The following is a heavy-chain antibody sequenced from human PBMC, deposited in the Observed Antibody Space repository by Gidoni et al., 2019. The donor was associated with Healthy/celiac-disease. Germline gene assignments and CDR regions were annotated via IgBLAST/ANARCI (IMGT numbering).Heavy chain of an antibody. CDR2: IYYSGST. Sequence: QLQLQASAPGLVKPSETLSPTCTVSAGSTSSSSYYWGWIRQHPGRELEWSGSIYYSGSTYYNPSLKSRVTISVDTSKNQFSLKLSSVTAADTAVYYCARARNYYGSGSYYSRGYYFDYWGQGTLVTVSS. CDR3: ARARNYYGSGSYYSRGYYFDY. J-gene: IGHJ4*02. D-gene: IGHD3-10*01. CDR1: AGSTSSSSYY. V-gene: IGHV4-39*01.